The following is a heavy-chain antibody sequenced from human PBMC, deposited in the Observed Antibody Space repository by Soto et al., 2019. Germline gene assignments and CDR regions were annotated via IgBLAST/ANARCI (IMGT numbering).Heavy chain of an antibody. V-gene: IGHV4-59*01. J-gene: IGHJ2*01. Sequence: QVHLQESGPGLVKPSETLSLTCSVSGNSITTYYWSWIRQPPGKGLEWIGYIHSSGTTNYNPALTSRVTISTDTSKKQLSLILNSVTAADTAVYYCARLAWATMNRGVINNWYFDLWGRGTLVSVSS. CDR2: IHSSGTT. CDR3: ARLAWATMNRGVINNWYFDL. D-gene: IGHD3-10*01. CDR1: GNSITTYY.